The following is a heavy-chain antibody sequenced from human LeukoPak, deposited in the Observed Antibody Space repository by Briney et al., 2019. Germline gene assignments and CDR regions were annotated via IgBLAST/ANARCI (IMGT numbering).Heavy chain of an antibody. D-gene: IGHD2-15*01. Sequence: SETLSLTCTVSGGSISSSSYYWGWIRQPPGKGLEWIGSIYYSGSTYYNPSLKSRVTISVDTSKNQFSLKLSSVTAADTAVYYCARQSIAGVTTFDYWGQGTLVTVSS. V-gene: IGHV4-39*01. J-gene: IGHJ4*02. CDR2: IYYSGST. CDR3: ARQSIAGVTTFDY. CDR1: GGSISSSSYY.